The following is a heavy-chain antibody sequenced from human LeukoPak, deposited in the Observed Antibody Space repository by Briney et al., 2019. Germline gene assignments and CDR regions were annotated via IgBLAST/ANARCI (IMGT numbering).Heavy chain of an antibody. CDR1: RFTFTNYR. V-gene: IGHV3-7*01. J-gene: IGHJ4*02. D-gene: IGHD1-20*01. CDR2: IEPDGSKT. CDR3: ARITGTFDY. Sequence: PGGSLRLSCAASRFTFTNYRMGWVRQAPGKGLEWVANIEPDGSKTYYVGSVRGRFTISRDNAKNLLYLHMNSLRAEDTAVYYCARITGTFDYWGREPWSPSPQ.